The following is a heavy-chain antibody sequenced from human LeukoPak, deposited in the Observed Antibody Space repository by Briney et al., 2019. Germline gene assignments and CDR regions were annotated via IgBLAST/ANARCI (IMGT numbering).Heavy chain of an antibody. V-gene: IGHV3-23*01. J-gene: IGHJ4*02. D-gene: IGHD1-26*01. Sequence: GGFLRLSCAASGFTFSSYAMSWVRQAPGKGLEWVSAISGSGGSTYYADSVKGRFTISRDNSKNTLYLQMNSLRAEDTAVYYCAKDFYPVGATYYFDYWGQGTLVTVSS. CDR3: AKDFYPVGATYYFDY. CDR1: GFTFSSYA. CDR2: ISGSGGST.